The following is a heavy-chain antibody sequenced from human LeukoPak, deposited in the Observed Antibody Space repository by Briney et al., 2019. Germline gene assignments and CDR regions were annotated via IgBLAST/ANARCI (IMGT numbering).Heavy chain of an antibody. CDR3: ARGIRYGNDF. V-gene: IGHV4-59*01. D-gene: IGHD6-13*01. J-gene: IGHJ4*02. CDR2: IYDNGGT. Sequence: SETLSLTCNVSGGSIIRYYWTWVRQPPGKGLEWIGYIYDNGGTNYNPSLKSRVTISVDTPKNQFSLTLTSVTAADTAVYYCARGIRYGNDFWGQGTLVTVSS. CDR1: GGSIIRYY.